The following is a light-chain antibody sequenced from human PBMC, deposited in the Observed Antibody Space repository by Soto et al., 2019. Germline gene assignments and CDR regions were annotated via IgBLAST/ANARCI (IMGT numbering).Light chain of an antibody. CDR2: KAS. J-gene: IGKJ4*01. Sequence: DSQMTQYPSTLSASVGDRVTITCRASQSISSWLAWYQQKPGKDPKLLSSKASTLQSGVTPRFSGSGYGTEFTLTISSLQPDDFATYYCQQYERYPMTFGGGTKVEIK. CDR1: QSISSW. CDR3: QQYERYPMT. V-gene: IGKV1-5*03.